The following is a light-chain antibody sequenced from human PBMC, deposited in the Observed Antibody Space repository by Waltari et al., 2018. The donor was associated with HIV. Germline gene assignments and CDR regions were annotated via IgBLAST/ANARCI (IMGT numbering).Light chain of an antibody. CDR3: ATWDDSLNGVL. CDR2: RDT. V-gene: IGLV1-47*01. Sequence: SVLTQPPSASGTPGQKVTISCSGSSSNIGSNSVFWYQQLPGAAPKLLICRDTQRPSGAPDRFSGSKSGTSASLAISGLRSEDEAVYSWATWDDSLNGVLFGGGTNLNVL. CDR1: SSNIGSNS. J-gene: IGLJ2*01.